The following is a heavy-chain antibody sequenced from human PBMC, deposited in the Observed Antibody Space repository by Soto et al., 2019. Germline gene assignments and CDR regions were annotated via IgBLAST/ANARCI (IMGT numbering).Heavy chain of an antibody. CDR3: ARASVYGSSFYFDS. CDR2: VYHSGNT. D-gene: IGHD3-10*01. V-gene: IGHV4-4*02. J-gene: IGHJ4*01. CDR1: NGSVSSYNW. Sequence: SETLSLTCAVSNGSVSSYNWWSWVRQPPGKGLEWIGEVYHSGNTNYNPSLKSRVTISVDKSKNHFSLSLSSVSAADTAVYYCARASVYGSSFYFDSWGQGTLVTVSS.